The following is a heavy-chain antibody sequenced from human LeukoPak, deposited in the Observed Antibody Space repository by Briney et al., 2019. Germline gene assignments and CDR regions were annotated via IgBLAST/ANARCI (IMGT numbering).Heavy chain of an antibody. CDR3: ARDRSSGSHLDY. V-gene: IGHV1-69*04. J-gene: IGHJ4*02. CDR1: GGTFSSYA. Sequence: ASVKVSCKASGGTFSSYAISWVRQAPGQGLEWMGRIIPIFGMANYAQKFQGRVTITTDKSTSTAYMELSSLRSEDTAVYYCARDRSSGSHLDYWGQGTLVTVSS. D-gene: IGHD3-22*01. CDR2: IIPIFGMA.